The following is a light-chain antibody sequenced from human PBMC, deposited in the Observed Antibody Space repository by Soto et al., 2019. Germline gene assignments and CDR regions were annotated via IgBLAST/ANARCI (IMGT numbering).Light chain of an antibody. Sequence: QSVLTQPPSVSDAPGQRVTISCTGSSSNIGAGYEAHWYQQVPGTAPKLLIYENNNRPSGVPDRFSGSKSGTSASLAITGLPAEDEAEYYCQSYDSSLSGYVFGTGTKITVL. V-gene: IGLV1-40*01. J-gene: IGLJ1*01. CDR2: ENN. CDR3: QSYDSSLSGYV. CDR1: SSNIGAGYE.